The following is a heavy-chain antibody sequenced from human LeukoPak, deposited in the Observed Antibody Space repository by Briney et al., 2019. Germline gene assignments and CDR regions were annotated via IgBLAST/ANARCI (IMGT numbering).Heavy chain of an antibody. D-gene: IGHD3-22*01. V-gene: IGHV4-34*01. Sequence: GPLRLSCAASGFTFSTYWMSWVRQAPGKGLEWIGEINHSGSTNYNPSLKSRVTISVDTSKNQFSLKLSSVTAADTAVYYCARGVYYDSNYNWFDPWGQGTLVTVSS. CDR1: GFTFSTYW. J-gene: IGHJ5*02. CDR2: INHSGST. CDR3: ARGVYYDSNYNWFDP.